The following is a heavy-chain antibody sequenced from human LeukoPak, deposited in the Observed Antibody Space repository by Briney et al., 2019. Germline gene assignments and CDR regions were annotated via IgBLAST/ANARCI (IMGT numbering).Heavy chain of an antibody. V-gene: IGHV3-48*04. CDR2: ISSSGSTI. J-gene: IGHJ4*02. CDR3: ARDPIAVAGTGPFDY. D-gene: IGHD6-19*01. Sequence: PGGSLRLSFAASGFTFSSYSMNWVRQAPGKGLEWVSYISSSGSTIYYADSVKGRFTISRDNAKNSLYLQMNSLRAEDTAVYYCARDPIAVAGTGPFDYWGQGTLVTVSS. CDR1: GFTFSSYS.